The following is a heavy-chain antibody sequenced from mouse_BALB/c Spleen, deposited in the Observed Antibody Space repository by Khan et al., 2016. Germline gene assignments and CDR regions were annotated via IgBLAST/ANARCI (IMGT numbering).Heavy chain of an antibody. Sequence: VQLQQSGAELVKSGATVKLSCTATGLNIKDTYMHWLKQWPEQGLEWIGRIDPPNGNTQYNPKFQGQATITADTSTNPAYLPLSSLTSEDTPVSYWARMSVNWGQGTTLTVSS. CDR1: GLNIKDTY. V-gene: IGHV14-3*02. CDR2: IDPPNGNT. J-gene: IGHJ2*01. CDR3: ARMSVN.